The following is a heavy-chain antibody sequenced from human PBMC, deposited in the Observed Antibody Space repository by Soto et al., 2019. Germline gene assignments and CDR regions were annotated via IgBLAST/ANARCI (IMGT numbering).Heavy chain of an antibody. D-gene: IGHD3-10*01. CDR3: ARDLCPLGSGSSCPLYGLDI. CDR2: LKSDNGGT. Sequence: QVQLVQSGAQVKPPGASVKVSCKASGYTFTGHYMHWVRQVSGKRLEHLGWLKSDNGGTYYAPKFQGRLTFPRDTSTTTAYRELSGLQSDDTAVYFCARDLCPLGSGSSCPLYGLDIWGQGTTVVVS. CDR1: GYTFTGHY. V-gene: IGHV1-2*02. J-gene: IGHJ6*02.